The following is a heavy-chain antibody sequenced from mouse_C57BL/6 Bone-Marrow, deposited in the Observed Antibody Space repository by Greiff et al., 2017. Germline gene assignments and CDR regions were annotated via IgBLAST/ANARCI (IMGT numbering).Heavy chain of an antibody. CDR3: ARCPPYSNYVYAMDY. V-gene: IGHV1-69*01. CDR1: GYTFTSYW. CDR2: IDPSDSYT. J-gene: IGHJ4*01. Sequence: VQLQQSGAELVMPGASVKLSCKASGYTFTSYWMHWVKQRPGQGLEWIGEIDPSDSYTNYNQTFKGKSTLTVDKSSSTAYMQLSSLTSEDSAVYYCARCPPYSNYVYAMDYGGQGTSVTVSS. D-gene: IGHD2-5*01.